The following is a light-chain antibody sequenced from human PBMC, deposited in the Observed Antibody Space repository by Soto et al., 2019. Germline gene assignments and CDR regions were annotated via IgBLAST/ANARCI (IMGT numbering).Light chain of an antibody. V-gene: IGLV3-21*02. Sequence: SYELTQPPSVSVAPGQTARITCGGSKLGSESVHWYRQKPGQAPVLVVYDDSDRPSGIPERFSGSNSGHTATLTINRVEAGHEADYYCQVWDSSDNHVVFGGGTKLTVL. CDR2: DDS. J-gene: IGLJ3*02. CDR1: KLGSES. CDR3: QVWDSSDNHVV.